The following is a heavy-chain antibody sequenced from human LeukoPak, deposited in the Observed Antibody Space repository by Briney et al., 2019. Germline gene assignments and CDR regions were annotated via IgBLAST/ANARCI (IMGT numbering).Heavy chain of an antibody. V-gene: IGHV4-38-2*01. Sequence: SETLSLTCAVSGYFISSGYYWGWIRPPPGKGLEWIGSIYYSGSTYYNPSLKSRVTISVVTSKNQFSLKLNSVTAADTAVYYCARVLMDRSGCIDYWGQGTLVTVPS. J-gene: IGHJ4*02. CDR2: IYYSGST. CDR3: ARVLMDRSGCIDY. CDR1: GYFISSGYY. D-gene: IGHD6-19*01.